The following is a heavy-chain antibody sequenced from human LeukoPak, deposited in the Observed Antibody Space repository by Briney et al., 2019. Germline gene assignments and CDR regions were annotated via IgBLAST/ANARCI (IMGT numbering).Heavy chain of an antibody. D-gene: IGHD5-18*01. Sequence: GGSLRLSCAASGFTFSGSAMRWVRQASGKGLEWVGRIRSKADSYATAYAASVKGRFTISRDDSKNTAYLQMNSLKTEDTAVYYCTTLDTAMVPRSYYYYYMDVWGKGTTVTVSS. J-gene: IGHJ6*03. CDR3: TTLDTAMVPRSYYYYYMDV. CDR2: IRSKADSYAT. CDR1: GFTFSGSA. V-gene: IGHV3-73*01.